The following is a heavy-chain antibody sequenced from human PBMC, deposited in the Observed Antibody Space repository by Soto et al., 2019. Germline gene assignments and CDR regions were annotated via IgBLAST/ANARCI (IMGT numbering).Heavy chain of an antibody. V-gene: IGHV3-53*01. CDR1: GFTVSSNY. CDR3: ASPRTAYDYVWGGADAFDI. D-gene: IGHD3-16*01. J-gene: IGHJ3*02. Sequence: EVQLVESGGGLIQPGGSLRLSCAASGFTVSSNYMTWVRQAPGKGLEWVSVIYSGGSTYYADSVKGRFTISRDNSKNTLYLQMNSLRAEDTAVYYCASPRTAYDYVWGGADAFDIWGQGTMVTVSS. CDR2: IYSGGST.